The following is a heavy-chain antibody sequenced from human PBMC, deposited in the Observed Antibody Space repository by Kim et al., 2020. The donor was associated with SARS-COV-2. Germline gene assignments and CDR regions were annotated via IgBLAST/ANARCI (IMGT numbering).Heavy chain of an antibody. CDR2: INSDGSST. D-gene: IGHD6-19*01. J-gene: IGHJ6*02. CDR3: ARVLGSTYSSGWYYYYYGMDV. V-gene: IGHV3-74*01. CDR1: GFTFSSYW. Sequence: GGSLRLSCAASGFTFSSYWMHWVRQAPGKGLVWVSRINSDGSSTSYADSVKGRFTISRDNAKNTLYLQMNSLRAEDTAVYYGARVLGSTYSSGWYYYYYGMDVWGQGTTVTVSS.